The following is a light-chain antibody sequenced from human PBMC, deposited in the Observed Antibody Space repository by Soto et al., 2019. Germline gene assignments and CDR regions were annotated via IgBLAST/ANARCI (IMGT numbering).Light chain of an antibody. J-gene: IGLJ1*01. CDR3: NSYREDHPRFYV. Sequence: QSALTQPASVSGSPGQSITISCTGTHSDIVNYNYVSWYQHLPGKAPKLVIYDVGSRPSGVSSRFSGSKSGNTASLAISGLQAEDEADYYCNSYREDHPRFYVFGTGTKVTVL. CDR2: DVG. V-gene: IGLV2-14*03. CDR1: HSDIVNYNY.